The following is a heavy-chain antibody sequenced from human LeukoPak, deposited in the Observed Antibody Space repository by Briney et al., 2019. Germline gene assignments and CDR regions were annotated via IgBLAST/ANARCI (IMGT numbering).Heavy chain of an antibody. J-gene: IGHJ6*03. D-gene: IGHD3-22*01. V-gene: IGHV4-39*07. CDR1: GGSISSSSYY. Sequence: SETLSLTCTISGGSISSSSYYWGWIRQPPGKGLEWIGTIDHSGSAYYRPSLKSQATISVDTSKRQFSLKLSSVTAADTAVYYCAREANDYFDSSAYMDVWGQGTTVTVSS. CDR2: IDHSGSA. CDR3: AREANDYFDSSAYMDV.